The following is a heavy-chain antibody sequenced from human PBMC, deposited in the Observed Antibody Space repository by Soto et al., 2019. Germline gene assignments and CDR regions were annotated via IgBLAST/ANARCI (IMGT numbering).Heavy chain of an antibody. Sequence: ASVKVSCKASGFSFTGYYIHWLRQAPGQGLEWMGWINAHSGGTEYAQKFQGRVTLTRDTSIATAYLTLTSLTSDDTALYYCAKDLTRQLAYWLDPWGQGTQVTVAS. V-gene: IGHV1-2*02. CDR3: AKDLTRQLAYWLDP. J-gene: IGHJ5*02. CDR1: GFSFTGYY. CDR2: INAHSGGT. D-gene: IGHD6-6*01.